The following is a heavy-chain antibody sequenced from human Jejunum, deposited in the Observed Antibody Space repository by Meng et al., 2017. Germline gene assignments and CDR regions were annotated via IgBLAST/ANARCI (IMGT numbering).Heavy chain of an antibody. CDR1: GYTFTSSG. CDR2: IIAGNGNT. CDR3: ARSENYSPFDY. V-gene: IGHV1-3*01. Sequence: QGPLWQSGAEVKRPGGSVKLSCKASGYTFTSSGIHWLRQAPGQRLEWLGWIIAGNGNTKYSQTFQGRVAITSDTSASTAYMELSSLTSEDTAVYYCARSENYSPFDYWGQGTLVTVSS. J-gene: IGHJ4*02. D-gene: IGHD2-15*01.